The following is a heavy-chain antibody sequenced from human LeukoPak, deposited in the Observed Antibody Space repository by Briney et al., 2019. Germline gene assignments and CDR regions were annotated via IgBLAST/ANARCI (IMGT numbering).Heavy chain of an antibody. CDR2: IKQDGSQK. V-gene: IGHV3-7*01. J-gene: IGHJ4*02. CDR3: ARWEIRGTAHQLDY. D-gene: IGHD1-7*01. Sequence: GGSLRLSCAASGFTLSSHWMTWVRQAPGKGLEWVANIKQDGSQKYYVDSVKGRLTISRDNAKNSMYLQMNSLRAEDTAVYYCARWEIRGTAHQLDYWGQGTLVTVSS. CDR1: GFTLSSHW.